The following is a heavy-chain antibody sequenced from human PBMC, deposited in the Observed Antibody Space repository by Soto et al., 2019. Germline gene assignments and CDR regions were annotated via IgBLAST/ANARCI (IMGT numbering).Heavy chain of an antibody. CDR1: GYSFTGYY. Sequence: QVQLVQSGADVKQPGASVKFSCKASGYSFTGYYIHWLRQAPGQGLEWMGWIYPNSGDATSAQKWQCRLTMTSDTSITTAYMALSSLRSDDTAIYYCTILQTSGSYGVHWGQGALVTVSA. CDR3: TILQTSGSYGVH. V-gene: IGHV1-2*02. D-gene: IGHD6-19*01. J-gene: IGHJ4*02. CDR2: IYPNSGDA.